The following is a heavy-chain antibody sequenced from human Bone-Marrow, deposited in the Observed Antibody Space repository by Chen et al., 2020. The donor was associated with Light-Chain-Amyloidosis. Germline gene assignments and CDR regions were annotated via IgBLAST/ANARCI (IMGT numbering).Heavy chain of an antibody. Sequence: EVQLVESGGGLVKPGGSLRLSCAASGFTFSSYSMNWVRQAPGKGLEWVSSISSSSSYIYYADSLKGRFTISRDNAKNALYLQMNSLRAEDTAVYYCASYDPRTYYYYYMDVWGKGTTVTVSS. D-gene: IGHD3-3*01. CDR2: ISSSSSYI. CDR1: GFTFSSYS. CDR3: ASYDPRTYYYYYMDV. V-gene: IGHV3-21*01. J-gene: IGHJ6*03.